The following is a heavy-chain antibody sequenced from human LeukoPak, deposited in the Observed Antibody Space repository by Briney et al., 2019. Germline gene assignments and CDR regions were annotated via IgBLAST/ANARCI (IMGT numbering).Heavy chain of an antibody. CDR1: GASVSSASY. J-gene: IGHJ4*02. CDR3: AGRGYTLNY. Sequence: KPSETLSLTCTVSGASVSSASYWTWIRQPPGKGVEWIAHIYNGVNTNYNPSLKSRVTMSVDTSKNQFSLKLTSVTAADTAVYYCAGRGYTLNYWGQGTLVTVSS. D-gene: IGHD1-1*01. CDR2: IYNGVNT. V-gene: IGHV4-61*01.